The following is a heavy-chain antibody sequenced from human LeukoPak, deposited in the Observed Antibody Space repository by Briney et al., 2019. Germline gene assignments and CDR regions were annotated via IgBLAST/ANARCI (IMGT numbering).Heavy chain of an antibody. V-gene: IGHV3-9*01. CDR2: ISWNSGSI. Sequence: PGRSLRLSCAASGFTFDDYAMHWVRQAPGKGLEWVSGISWNSGSIGYADSVKGRFTISRDNAKNSLYLQMNSLRAEDTALYYCAKDIEDGYCSGTSCFFDYWGQGTQVTVSS. CDR1: GFTFDDYA. J-gene: IGHJ4*02. D-gene: IGHD2-2*01. CDR3: AKDIEDGYCSGTSCFFDY.